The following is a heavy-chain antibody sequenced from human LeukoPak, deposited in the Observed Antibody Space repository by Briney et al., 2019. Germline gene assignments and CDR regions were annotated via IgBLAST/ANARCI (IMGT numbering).Heavy chain of an antibody. V-gene: IGHV1-2*02. J-gene: IGHJ4*02. CDR1: GYTFTDYY. D-gene: IGHD5-12*01. CDR2: IHPNTGAT. Sequence: ASVKVSCKTSGYTFTDYYLHWARQAPGQGLDWMGWIHPNTGATHHAQKFQGRRTMTRDTSISTVYMELTRLRSDDTAVYYCARDMGSYSGYDYDYWGQGTLVTVSS. CDR3: ARDMGSYSGYDYDY.